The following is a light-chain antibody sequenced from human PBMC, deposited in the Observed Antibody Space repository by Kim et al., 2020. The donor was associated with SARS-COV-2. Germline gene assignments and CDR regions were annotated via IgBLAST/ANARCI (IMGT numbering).Light chain of an antibody. Sequence: DIQLTQSPSSVSASLGDRVTITCRASQDVNSWLAWYQQKPGKAPKLLIYGANVLESGVPSTFSGSGSGTEFTLTISSLRPEDFATYYCQQANSFPYTFGQGPKLEI. CDR1: QDVNSW. J-gene: IGKJ2*01. CDR2: GAN. CDR3: QQANSFPYT. V-gene: IGKV1-12*01.